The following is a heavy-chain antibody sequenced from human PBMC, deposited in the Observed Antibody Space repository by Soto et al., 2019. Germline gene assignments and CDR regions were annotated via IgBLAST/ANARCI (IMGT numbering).Heavy chain of an antibody. J-gene: IGHJ6*02. D-gene: IGHD2-15*01. CDR2: IVPIFGTA. Sequence: GASVKVSGKASGGIFSSHSITWVRQAPGQGLEWMGGIVPIFGTANYAQQFQGRVTITADKSTSTAYLELSSLTSEDTAVYYCASDIVVVVAVPDDYYYGMDVWGQGTTVTVSS. V-gene: IGHV1-69*06. CDR3: ASDIVVVVAVPDDYYYGMDV. CDR1: GGIFSSHS.